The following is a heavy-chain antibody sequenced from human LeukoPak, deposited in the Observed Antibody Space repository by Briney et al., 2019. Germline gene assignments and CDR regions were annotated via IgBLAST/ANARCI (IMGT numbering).Heavy chain of an antibody. Sequence: ASVKVSCKASGYTFTSYAMHWVRQAPGQRLEWMGWINAGNGNTKYSQKFQGRVTITRDTSASTAYMELSSLSSEDTAVYYCAREGYGDFRNFDYWGQGTLVTVSS. J-gene: IGHJ4*02. V-gene: IGHV1-3*01. CDR1: GYTFTSYA. D-gene: IGHD4-17*01. CDR2: INAGNGNT. CDR3: AREGYGDFRNFDY.